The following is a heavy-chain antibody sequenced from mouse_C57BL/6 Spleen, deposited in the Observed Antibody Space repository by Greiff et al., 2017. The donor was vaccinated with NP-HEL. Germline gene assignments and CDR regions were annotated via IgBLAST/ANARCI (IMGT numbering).Heavy chain of an antibody. CDR2: ISDGGSYT. J-gene: IGHJ4*01. Sequence: EVMLVESGGGLVKPGGSLKLSCAASGFTFSSYAMSWVRQTPEKRLEWVATISDGGSYTYYPDNVKGRFTISRDNTKNNLYLQMSHLKSEDTAMYCCARDRWDDYAMDDWGQGTSVTVSS. CDR3: ARDRWDDYAMDD. CDR1: GFTFSSYA. V-gene: IGHV5-4*01. D-gene: IGHD4-1*01.